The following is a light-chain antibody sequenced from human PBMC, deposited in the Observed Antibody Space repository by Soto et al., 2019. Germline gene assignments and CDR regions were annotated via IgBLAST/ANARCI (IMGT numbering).Light chain of an antibody. CDR1: QRVDIY. Sequence: EIVLTQSPVTLSLSPGERATLSCRASQRVDIYLAWYRQIPGQAPRLLIYDASNRATGIPDRCSGGGSGTDFTPTISSLEPEDVAIYYCQQRSNLPPTFGQGTRLEIK. CDR2: DAS. J-gene: IGKJ5*01. V-gene: IGKV3-11*01. CDR3: QQRSNLPPT.